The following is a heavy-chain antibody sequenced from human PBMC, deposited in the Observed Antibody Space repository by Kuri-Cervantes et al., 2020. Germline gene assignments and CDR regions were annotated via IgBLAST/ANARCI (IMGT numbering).Heavy chain of an antibody. CDR1: GFDLSGYT. CDR2: VSFDGKKA. D-gene: IGHD3/OR15-3a*01. V-gene: IGHV3-30*09. Sequence: GGSLRLSCEGSGFDLSGYTLHWVRQAPGLALEWVASVSFDGKKAYYTGSVKGRFAISRDNSKNKLYLEMNTLRVEDTAVYYCTRNDGTFWTGFAFDIWGQGTMVTVSS. CDR3: TRNDGTFWTGFAFDI. J-gene: IGHJ3*02.